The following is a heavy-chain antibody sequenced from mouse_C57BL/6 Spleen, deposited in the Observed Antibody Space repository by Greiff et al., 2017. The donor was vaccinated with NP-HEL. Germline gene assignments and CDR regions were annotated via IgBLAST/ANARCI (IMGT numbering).Heavy chain of an antibody. V-gene: IGHV1-80*01. CDR1: GYAFSSYW. J-gene: IGHJ4*01. Sequence: QVQLQQSGAELVKPGASVKISCKASGYAFSSYWMNWVKQRPGKGLEWIGQIYPGDGDTNYNGKFKGKATLTADESSSTAYMQLSSLTSEDSAVYFCARYGSSYAMDYWGQGTSVTVSS. CDR2: IYPGDGDT. CDR3: ARYGSSYAMDY. D-gene: IGHD1-1*01.